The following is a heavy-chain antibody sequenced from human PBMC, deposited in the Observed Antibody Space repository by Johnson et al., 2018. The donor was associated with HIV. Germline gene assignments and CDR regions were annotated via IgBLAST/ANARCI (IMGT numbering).Heavy chain of an antibody. Sequence: VQLVESGGGLIQPGESLRLSCAASGFTVSTYHMSWVRQAPGKGLEWVSVISGSGGSTYYADSVKGRFTISRDNSKNTLYLQMNSLRAEDTAVYYCANGGGGAFDIWGQGTMVTVSS. D-gene: IGHD3-16*01. CDR2: ISGSGGST. V-gene: IGHV3-23*04. CDR1: GFTVSTYH. J-gene: IGHJ3*02. CDR3: ANGGGGAFDI.